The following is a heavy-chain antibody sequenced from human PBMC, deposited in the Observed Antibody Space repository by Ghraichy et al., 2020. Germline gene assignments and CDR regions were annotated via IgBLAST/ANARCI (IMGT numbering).Heavy chain of an antibody. Sequence: SETLSLTCAVYGGSFSGYYWSWIRQPPGKGLEWIGEINHSGSTNYNPSLKSRVTISVDTSKNQFSLKLSSVTAADTAVYYCARGGQRYYVLLEPFDPWGQGTLVTVSS. V-gene: IGHV4-34*01. CDR2: INHSGST. CDR3: ARGGQRYYVLLEPFDP. CDR1: GGSFSGYY. J-gene: IGHJ5*02. D-gene: IGHD1-26*01.